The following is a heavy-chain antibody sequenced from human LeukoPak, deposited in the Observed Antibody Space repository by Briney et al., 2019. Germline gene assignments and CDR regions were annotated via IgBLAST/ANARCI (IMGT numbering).Heavy chain of an antibody. J-gene: IGHJ5*02. D-gene: IGHD4-23*01. Sequence: ASVKVSCKASGYTFNKYSISWVRQAPGQGLEWMGIINPSGGSTSYAQKFQGRVTMTRDMSTSTDYMELSSLRSEDTAVYYCARDNSVEDTAWWFDPWGQGTLVTVSS. CDR2: INPSGGST. CDR1: GYTFNKYS. V-gene: IGHV1-46*02. CDR3: ARDNSVEDTAWWFDP.